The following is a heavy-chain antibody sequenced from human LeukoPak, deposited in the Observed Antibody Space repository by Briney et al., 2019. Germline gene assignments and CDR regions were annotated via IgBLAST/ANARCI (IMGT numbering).Heavy chain of an antibody. J-gene: IGHJ3*02. CDR2: FYVSEST. V-gene: IGHV4-38-2*02. CDR1: GYSISSGYY. Sequence: PSETLSLTCSVSGYSISSGYYWGWIRPPPGKGLEWIGSFYVSESTHYNPSLESRATISLDTSKNQFSLKLTSVTAADTAVYYCARDQGVLDAFDIWGQGTMVTVSS. D-gene: IGHD2/OR15-2a*01. CDR3: ARDQGVLDAFDI.